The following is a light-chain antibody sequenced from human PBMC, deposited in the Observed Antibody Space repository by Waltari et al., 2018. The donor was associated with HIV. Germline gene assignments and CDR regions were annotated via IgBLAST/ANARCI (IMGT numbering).Light chain of an antibody. CDR3: MQGTQWPPYT. CDR1: QSLVHGEGNTS. Sequence: DIVLTQSPLSLPVTIGQPAAISCPSSQSLVHGEGNTSLHRYHKRPGQCPRRLIYKISNLDAGVPDRFSGSGSGTDFTLKISRVEAEDVGVYYCMQGTQWPPYTFGQGTKLEIK. CDR2: KIS. J-gene: IGKJ2*01. V-gene: IGKV2-30*02.